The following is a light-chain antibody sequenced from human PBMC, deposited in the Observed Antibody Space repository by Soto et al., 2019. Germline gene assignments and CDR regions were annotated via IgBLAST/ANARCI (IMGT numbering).Light chain of an antibody. J-gene: IGKJ1*01. CDR2: AAS. V-gene: IGKV1-39*01. Sequence: DIQMTQSPSTLSAGVGDRVTITCRASQRISTYLNWYQQKPGKAPTILIYAASSLQSGVPSRFSGGGSGTDFTLTINTLQPEDFANYFCQQCYSSPRTFGQGTKVEIK. CDR1: QRISTY. CDR3: QQCYSSPRT.